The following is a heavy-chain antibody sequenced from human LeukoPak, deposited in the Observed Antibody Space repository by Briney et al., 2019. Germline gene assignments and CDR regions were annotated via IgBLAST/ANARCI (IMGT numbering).Heavy chain of an antibody. V-gene: IGHV5-51*01. Sequence: GESLEISLKGSGYRFTSYWIGWVPQMPGKGLEGIGIIYPGDSDTRYSPSFQGQVTISADKSISTAYLQWSSLKASDTAMYYCARQIGHDYVWGSYRYQDYWGQGTLVTVSS. D-gene: IGHD3-16*02. CDR2: IYPGDSDT. CDR1: GYRFTSYW. CDR3: ARQIGHDYVWGSYRYQDY. J-gene: IGHJ4*02.